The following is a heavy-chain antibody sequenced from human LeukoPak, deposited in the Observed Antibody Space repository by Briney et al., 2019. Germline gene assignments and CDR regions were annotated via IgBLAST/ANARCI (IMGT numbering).Heavy chain of an antibody. J-gene: IGHJ6*02. D-gene: IGHD1-1*01. V-gene: IGHV1-2*02. Sequence: ASVKVSCKASRYTFTGYYMHWVRQAPGQGLEWMGWINPNSGGTNYAQKFQGRVTMTRDTSISTAYMELSRLRSDDTAVYYCARDLRNWSYYYYGMDVWGQGTTVTVSS. CDR2: INPNSGGT. CDR1: RYTFTGYY. CDR3: ARDLRNWSYYYYGMDV.